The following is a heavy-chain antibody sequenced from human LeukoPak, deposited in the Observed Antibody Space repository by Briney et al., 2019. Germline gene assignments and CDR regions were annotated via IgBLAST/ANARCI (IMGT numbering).Heavy chain of an antibody. CDR3: AKDYSSGYYQDDAFDI. Sequence: GGTLRLSCAASGFTFSSYGMHWVRQAPGKGLEWVAFIRYDGSNKYYADSVKGRFTISRDNSKNTLYLQMNSLRAEDTAVYYCAKDYSSGYYQDDAFDIWGQGTMVTVSS. V-gene: IGHV3-30*02. J-gene: IGHJ3*02. D-gene: IGHD3-22*01. CDR2: IRYDGSNK. CDR1: GFTFSSYG.